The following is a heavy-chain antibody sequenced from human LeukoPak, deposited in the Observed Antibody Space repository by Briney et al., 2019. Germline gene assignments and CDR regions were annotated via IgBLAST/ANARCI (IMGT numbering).Heavy chain of an antibody. CDR3: ARAGGYYDSSGYYFYYYMDV. J-gene: IGHJ6*03. CDR2: IYYSGST. V-gene: IGHV4-61*01. Sequence: SETLSLTCTVSGGSISSSSYYWSWIRQPPGKGLEWIGYIYYSGSTNYNPSLKSRVTISVDTSKNQFSLKMSSVTAADTAVYYCARAGGYYDSSGYYFYYYMDVWGKGTTVTVSS. D-gene: IGHD3-22*01. CDR1: GGSISSSSYY.